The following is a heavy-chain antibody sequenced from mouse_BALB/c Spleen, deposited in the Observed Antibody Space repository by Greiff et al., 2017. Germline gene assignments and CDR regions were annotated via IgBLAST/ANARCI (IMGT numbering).Heavy chain of an antibody. CDR3: ARGAITTDAMDY. Sequence: EVQLQQSGPGLVKPSQSLSLTCSVTGYSITSGYYWNWIRQFPGNKLEWMGYISYDGSNNYNPSLKNRISITRDTSKNQFFLKLNSVTTEDTATYYCARGAITTDAMDYWGQGTSVTVSS. CDR2: ISYDGSN. D-gene: IGHD2-4*01. J-gene: IGHJ4*01. V-gene: IGHV3-6*02. CDR1: GYSITSGYY.